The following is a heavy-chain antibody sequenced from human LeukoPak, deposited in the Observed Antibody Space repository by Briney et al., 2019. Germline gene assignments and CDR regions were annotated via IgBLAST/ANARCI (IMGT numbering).Heavy chain of an antibody. D-gene: IGHD2-15*01. J-gene: IGHJ6*03. CDR3: ARRSRSCSGGSCYSGYYYYYMDV. Sequence: SETLSLTCTVSGGSISYYYWNWIRQPPGKGLEWIGYIYTGNTNYNPSLKSRVTISVDTSKNQFSLKLSSVTAADTAVYYCARRSRSCSGGSCYSGYYYYYMDVWGKGTTVTISS. CDR1: GGSISYYY. V-gene: IGHV4-59*12. CDR2: IYTGNT.